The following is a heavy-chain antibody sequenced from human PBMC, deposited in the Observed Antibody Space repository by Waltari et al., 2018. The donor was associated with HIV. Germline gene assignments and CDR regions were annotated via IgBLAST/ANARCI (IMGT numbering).Heavy chain of an antibody. Sequence: EVQVVESGGDLVQPGGSLRLSCEASGFTLSNYHMNWVRQAPGKGLEWISYVSISSTYIYYADSVKGRFTISRDTAKNSLSLQMNSLRDEDTAVYYCARDATTTWQNYYYGMTSGARGPRSPSP. V-gene: IGHV3-48*02. CDR2: VSISSTYI. CDR3: ARDATTTWQNYYYGMTS. J-gene: IGHJ6*02. D-gene: IGHD1-7*01. CDR1: GFTLSNYH.